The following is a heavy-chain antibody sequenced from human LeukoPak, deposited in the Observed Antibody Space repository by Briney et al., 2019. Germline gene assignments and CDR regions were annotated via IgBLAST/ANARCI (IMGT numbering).Heavy chain of an antibody. CDR3: AKDRLELRPTHFDY. J-gene: IGHJ4*02. Sequence: GGSLRLSCAASGFTFSSYAMHWVRQAPGKGLEWVSAISGSGGSTYYADSVKGRFTIFRDNSKNTLYLQMNSLRAEDTAVYYCAKDRLELRPTHFDYWGQGTLVTVSS. CDR2: ISGSGGST. CDR1: GFTFSSYA. D-gene: IGHD1-7*01. V-gene: IGHV3-23*01.